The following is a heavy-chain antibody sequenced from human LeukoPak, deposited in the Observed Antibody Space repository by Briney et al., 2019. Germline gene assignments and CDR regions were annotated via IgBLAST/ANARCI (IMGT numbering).Heavy chain of an antibody. CDR1: GGSFSGYY. CDR2: INHSGST. J-gene: IGHJ6*03. V-gene: IGHV4-34*01. Sequence: SETLSLTCAVYGGSFSGYYWSWIRQPPWKGLEWIGEINHSGSTNYNPSLKSRVTISVDTSKNQFSLKLSSVTAADTAVYYCARVMSELMVYAFWDYYYYMDVWGKGTTVTVSS. CDR3: ARVMSELMVYAFWDYYYYMDV. D-gene: IGHD2-8*01.